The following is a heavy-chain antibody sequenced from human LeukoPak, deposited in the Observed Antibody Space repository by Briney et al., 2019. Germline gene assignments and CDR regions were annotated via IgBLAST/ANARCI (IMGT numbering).Heavy chain of an antibody. V-gene: IGHV1-18*01. D-gene: IGHD3-10*01. CDR2: ISAYNGNT. CDR3: ARVQGSYFSNAFFDY. J-gene: IGHJ4*02. CDR1: GYTFTSYG. Sequence: ASVKVSCKASGYTFTSYGISWVRQAPGQGLEWMGWISAYNGNTNYAQKLQGRVTMTTDTSTSTAYMELRSLRSDDTAVYYCARVQGSYFSNAFFDYWGQGTLVTVSS.